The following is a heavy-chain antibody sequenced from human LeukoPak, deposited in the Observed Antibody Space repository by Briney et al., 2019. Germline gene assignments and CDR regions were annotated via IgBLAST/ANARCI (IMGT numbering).Heavy chain of an antibody. D-gene: IGHD3-22*01. CDR2: IRSKANSYAT. Sequence: GGSLRLSCAASGFTFSGSAMHWVRQASGKGLEWVGRIRSKANSYATAYAASVKGRFTISRDDSKNTAYLQMNSLKTEDTAVYYCTSSNYYDSSGSLKWGQGTTVTVSS. J-gene: IGHJ6*02. V-gene: IGHV3-73*01. CDR1: GFTFSGSA. CDR3: TSSNYYDSSGSLK.